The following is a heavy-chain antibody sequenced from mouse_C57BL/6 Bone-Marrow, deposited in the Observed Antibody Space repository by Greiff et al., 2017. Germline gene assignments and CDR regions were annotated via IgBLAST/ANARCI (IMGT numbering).Heavy chain of an antibody. V-gene: IGHV1-81*01. Sequence: QVHVKQSGAELARPGASVKLSCKASGYTFTSYGISWVKQRTGQGLEWIGEIYPRSGNTYYNEKFKGKATLTADKSSSTAYMELRSLTSEDSAVYFCANYYGYAMDYWGQGTSVTVSS. D-gene: IGHD1-1*01. J-gene: IGHJ4*01. CDR3: ANYYGYAMDY. CDR2: IYPRSGNT. CDR1: GYTFTSYG.